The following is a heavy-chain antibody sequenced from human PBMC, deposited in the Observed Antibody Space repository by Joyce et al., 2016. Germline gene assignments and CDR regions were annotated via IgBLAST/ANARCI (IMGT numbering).Heavy chain of an antibody. CDR3: AVRAGTYSFDC. D-gene: IGHD1-1*01. CDR1: GLTFSDYS. V-gene: IGHV3-48*04. J-gene: IGHJ4*02. Sequence: EVQLVESGGGLVQPGGSLRLSCVASGLTFSDYSMNWVRQGPGKGLEGFSYINIGSSSIYYADSVKGRFTISRDNAKNSLYLQMNSLGAEDTAVYYCAVRAGTYSFDCWGQGTLVTVSS. CDR2: INIGSSSI.